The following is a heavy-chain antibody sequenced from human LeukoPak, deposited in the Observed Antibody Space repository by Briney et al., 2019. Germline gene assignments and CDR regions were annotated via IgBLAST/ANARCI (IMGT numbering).Heavy chain of an antibody. V-gene: IGHV3-30*02. Sequence: GGSLRLSCAASGVTFSDYGMHWVRQAPAKGLEWVAFIHYDGSDKFYADSVKGRFTISRDNSKNTVYLQMSSLRAEDTAVYYCAKILLTAYLTHGDYWGQGTLVTVSS. CDR2: IHYDGSDK. CDR3: AKILLTAYLTHGDY. D-gene: IGHD2-21*01. J-gene: IGHJ4*02. CDR1: GVTFSDYG.